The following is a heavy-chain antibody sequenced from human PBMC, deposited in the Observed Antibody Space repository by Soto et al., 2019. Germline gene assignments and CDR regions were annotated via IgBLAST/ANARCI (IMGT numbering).Heavy chain of an antibody. Sequence: GGSLRLSCAASGFTFSNYWMSWVRQAPGKGLEWVANIKEDGSERNYVDSVKGRFTISRDNAENPLYLQMNSLRAEDTAVYYCASARHIGPWGQGTLVTVSS. CDR3: ASARHIGP. CDR2: IKEDGSER. CDR1: GFTFSNYW. J-gene: IGHJ5*02. D-gene: IGHD2-21*01. V-gene: IGHV3-7*01.